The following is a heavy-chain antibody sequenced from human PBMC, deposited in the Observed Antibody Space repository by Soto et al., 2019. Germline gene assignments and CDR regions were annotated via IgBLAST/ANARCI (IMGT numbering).Heavy chain of an antibody. D-gene: IGHD6-25*01. CDR3: ATMKRARLDS. CDR2: INPILDST. CDR1: GIMSSGYG. J-gene: IGHJ4*02. Sequence: QEQVVQSGPALKEPGSSVKVSCRASGIMSSGYGFSWVRQAPVQGLEWVGMINPILDSTHYPQNLQGRVSLRVDKSTDTAYLQVTCLRLAATAIYFCATMKRARLDSWGRGTVVTVSS. V-gene: IGHV1-69*09.